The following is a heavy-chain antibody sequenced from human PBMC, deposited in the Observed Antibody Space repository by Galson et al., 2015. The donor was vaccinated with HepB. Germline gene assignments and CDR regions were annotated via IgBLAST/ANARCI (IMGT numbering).Heavy chain of an antibody. CDR3: ARESGYSSSWDSAYFLYGMNV. J-gene: IGHJ6*02. CDR1: GFTFSRHA. V-gene: IGHV3-30*04. Sequence: SLRLSCAASGFTFSRHAMHWVRQAPGKGLEWLAVILYDGSNEFYADSVKGRYTISRDNSKKTLFLQMNSLRPEDTGVYHCARESGYSSSWDSAYFLYGMNVWGQGTTVIVSS. D-gene: IGHD6-13*01. CDR2: ILYDGSNE.